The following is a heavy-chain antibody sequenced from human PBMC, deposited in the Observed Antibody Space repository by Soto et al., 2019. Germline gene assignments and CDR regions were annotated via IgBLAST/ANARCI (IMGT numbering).Heavy chain of an antibody. Sequence: PGGSLRLSCAASGFTFSSYGMHWVRQAPGKGLEWVAVIWYDGSDKYYGDSVKGRFTISRDNSKNTLYLQMNSLRVEDTAVYYCARDNEYSSGWYGVEYWGQGT. J-gene: IGHJ4*02. CDR3: ARDNEYSSGWYGVEY. V-gene: IGHV3-33*01. CDR1: GFTFSSYG. CDR2: IWYDGSDK. D-gene: IGHD6-19*01.